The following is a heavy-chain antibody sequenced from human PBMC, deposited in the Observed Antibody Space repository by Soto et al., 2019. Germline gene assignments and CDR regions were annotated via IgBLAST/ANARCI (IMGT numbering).Heavy chain of an antibody. D-gene: IGHD6-13*01. CDR2: ISYDGNNK. CDR3: AKEGRGSSYHVGVSCFDC. CDR1: GFTLSTYG. J-gene: IGHJ4*02. V-gene: IGHV3-30*18. Sequence: QMQLVESGGGVVQPGRSLRLSCAASGFTLSTYGMHWVRQAPGKGLEWVALISYDGNNKYYADSVKGRFTISRDNSDNTLHLQMNSLQTDDTAVYYCAKEGRGSSYHVGVSCFDCWGQGALVTVSS.